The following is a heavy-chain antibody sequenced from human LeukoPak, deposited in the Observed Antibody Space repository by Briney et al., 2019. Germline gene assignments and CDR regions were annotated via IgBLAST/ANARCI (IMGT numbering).Heavy chain of an antibody. CDR3: SGYDSAFDI. CDR1: GGSISSSSYY. Sequence: SETLSLTCTVSGGSISSSSYYWGWIRQPPGKGLEWIGRIYTSGSTNYNPSLKSRVTMSVDTSKNQFSLKLSSVTAADTAVYYCSGYDSAFDIWGQGTMVTVSS. CDR2: IYTSGST. D-gene: IGHD5-12*01. J-gene: IGHJ3*02. V-gene: IGHV4-39*07.